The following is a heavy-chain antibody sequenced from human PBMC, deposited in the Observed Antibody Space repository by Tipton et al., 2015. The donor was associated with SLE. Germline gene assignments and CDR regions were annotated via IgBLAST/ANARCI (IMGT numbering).Heavy chain of an antibody. CDR3: ARHKDDAFDI. J-gene: IGHJ3*02. V-gene: IGHV3-21*04. CDR1: GFTFSTYS. CDR2: ISSSSSYI. Sequence: GSLRLSCAASGFTFSTYSMNWVRQAPGKGLEWVSSISSSSSYIYYADSLKGRFTISRDNSKNTLYLQMNSLKTEDTAVYYCARHKDDAFDIWGQGTMVTVSS.